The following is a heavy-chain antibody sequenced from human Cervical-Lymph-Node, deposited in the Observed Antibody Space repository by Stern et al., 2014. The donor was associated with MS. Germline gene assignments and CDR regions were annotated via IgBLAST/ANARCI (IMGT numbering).Heavy chain of an antibody. CDR2: IRKDGANK. CDR1: GFSFNTYA. CDR3: AKGHGAVAGDFDS. Sequence: MQLVEPGGGVVQPGRSLRLSCTASGFSFNTYAMHWVRQAPGKGLDWGAGIRKDGANKHYVDSVKGRFTISRDNSMNTLYLQMNSLRGEDTARYYCAKGHGAVAGDFDSWGQGSLVTVSS. V-gene: IGHV3-30*18. D-gene: IGHD6-19*01. J-gene: IGHJ4*01.